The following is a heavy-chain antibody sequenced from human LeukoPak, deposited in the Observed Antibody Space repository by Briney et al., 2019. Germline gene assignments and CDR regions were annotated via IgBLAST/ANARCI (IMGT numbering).Heavy chain of an antibody. Sequence: GESLKISCKGSGYSFTSYWIGWVRQMPGEGLEWMGIIYPGDSDTRYSPSFQGQVTISADKSISTAYLQWSSLKASDTAMYYCARQGQYYYDSSGYYLVDYWGQGTLVTVSS. CDR3: ARQGQYYYDSSGYYLVDY. D-gene: IGHD3-22*01. V-gene: IGHV5-51*01. J-gene: IGHJ4*02. CDR2: IYPGDSDT. CDR1: GYSFTSYW.